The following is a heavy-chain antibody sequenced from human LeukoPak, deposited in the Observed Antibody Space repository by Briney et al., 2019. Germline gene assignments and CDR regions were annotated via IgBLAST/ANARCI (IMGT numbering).Heavy chain of an antibody. CDR1: GFTFSSYG. J-gene: IGHJ4*02. CDR2: ISYDGSNK. Sequence: PGRSQRLSCGASGFTFSSYGMHWVRQAPGKGLEWVAVISYDGSNKYYADSVKGRFTISRDNSKNTLYVQMSSRRAEDTAVYYCARPLGYCSSISCSFLGYWGQGTLVTVSS. V-gene: IGHV3-30-3*01. D-gene: IGHD2-2*01. CDR3: ARPLGYCSSISCSFLGY.